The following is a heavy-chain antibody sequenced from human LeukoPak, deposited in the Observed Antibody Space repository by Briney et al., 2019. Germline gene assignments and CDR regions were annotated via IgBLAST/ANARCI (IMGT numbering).Heavy chain of an antibody. Sequence: GGSLRLSCAASGFTFSSYAMHWVRQAPGKGLEWVAVISYDGSNKYYADSVKGRFIISRDNSKNTLYLQMNSLRAEDTAVYYCARLFSFDILTGYYDPGWFDPWGRGTLVTVSS. J-gene: IGHJ5*02. V-gene: IGHV3-30*04. CDR1: GFTFSSYA. CDR2: ISYDGSNK. CDR3: ARLFSFDILTGYYDPGWFDP. D-gene: IGHD3-9*01.